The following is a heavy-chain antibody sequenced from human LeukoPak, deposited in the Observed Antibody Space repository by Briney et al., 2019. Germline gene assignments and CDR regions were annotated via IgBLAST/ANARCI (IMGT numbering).Heavy chain of an antibody. Sequence: PGGSLRLSCAASGFTFSSYSMNWVRQAPGKGLEWVSSISTRSSYIYYADSVKGRFTISRDNARNSLSLQMNSLRPEDTAVYYCAARDSYGSGSYPIDYWGQGTLVTVSS. D-gene: IGHD3-10*01. CDR2: ISTRSSYI. J-gene: IGHJ4*02. CDR3: AARDSYGSGSYPIDY. CDR1: GFTFSSYS. V-gene: IGHV3-21*01.